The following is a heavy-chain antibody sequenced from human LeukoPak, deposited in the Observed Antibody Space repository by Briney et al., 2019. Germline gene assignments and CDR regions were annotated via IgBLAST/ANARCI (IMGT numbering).Heavy chain of an antibody. Sequence: GGSLRLSCAVSGFTFSNYAMSWVRQAPGKGLEWVSAISGSGANNGGSTFYADSVKGRFIISRDNSEKTLYLQMNSLRAEDTAVYYCAKGGAYDFWSGFYGAAWGQGTLVTVSS. D-gene: IGHD3-3*01. J-gene: IGHJ5*02. CDR2: ISGSGANNGGST. V-gene: IGHV3-23*01. CDR3: AKGGAYDFWSGFYGAA. CDR1: GFTFSNYA.